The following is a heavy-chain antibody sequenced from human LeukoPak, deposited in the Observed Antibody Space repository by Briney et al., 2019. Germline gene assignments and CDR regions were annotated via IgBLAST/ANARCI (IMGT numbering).Heavy chain of an antibody. J-gene: IGHJ4*02. V-gene: IGHV4-4*07. D-gene: IGHD2-2*01. CDR2: IYTSGST. CDR1: GGSISSYY. Sequence: SETLSLTCAVSGGSISSYYWSWIRQPAGKGLEWIGRIYTSGSTNYNPSLKSRVTMSVDTSKNQFSLKLSSVTAADTAVYYCARNYCSSTSCYPPDYWGQGTLVTVSS. CDR3: ARNYCSSTSCYPPDY.